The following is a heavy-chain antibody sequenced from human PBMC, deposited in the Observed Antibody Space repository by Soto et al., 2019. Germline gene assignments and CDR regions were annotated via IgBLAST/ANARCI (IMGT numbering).Heavy chain of an antibody. J-gene: IGHJ4*02. D-gene: IGHD3-16*01. CDR2: MNPDSGNT. CDR1: GYTFTSYD. CDR3: PRSVCDSYLNSDY. Sequence: QVQLVQSGAEVRTPGASVKVSCKASGYTFTSYDINWVRQATGQGPEWMGWMNPDSGNTGYVQKFQGRVTMTRNTAIRIVYMELSSLRTVDTAVYYSPRSVCDSYLNSDYWGQGALVTVST. V-gene: IGHV1-8*01.